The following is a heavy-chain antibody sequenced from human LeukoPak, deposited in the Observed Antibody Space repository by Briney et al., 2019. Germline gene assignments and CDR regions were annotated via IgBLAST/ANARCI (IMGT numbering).Heavy chain of an antibody. CDR1: GGSISSGGYY. J-gene: IGHJ1*01. D-gene: IGHD6-13*01. CDR2: INHSGST. Sequence: SETLSLTCAVSGGSISSGGYYWSWIRQPPGKGLEWTGEINHSGSTNYNPSLKSRVTISVDTSKNQFSLKLSSVTAADTAVYYCARESSSSWYVRYFQHWGQGTLVTVSS. CDR3: ARESSSSWYVRYFQH. V-gene: IGHV4-34*01.